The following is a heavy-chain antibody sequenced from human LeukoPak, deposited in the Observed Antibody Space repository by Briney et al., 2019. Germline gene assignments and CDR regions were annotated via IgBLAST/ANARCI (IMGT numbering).Heavy chain of an antibody. D-gene: IGHD3-22*01. CDR1: GGSISNYF. V-gene: IGHV4-4*07. Sequence: SETLSLTCTVSGGSISNYFWSWVRQPAGKGLEWIGRIYSTGRSDYNPSLKSRVTMSVDTSKNQFSLKLSSVTAADTAVYYCARVGNYYDSSGYSSAPAFDIWGQGTMVTVSS. CDR3: ARVGNYYDSSGYSSAPAFDI. CDR2: IYSTGRS. J-gene: IGHJ3*02.